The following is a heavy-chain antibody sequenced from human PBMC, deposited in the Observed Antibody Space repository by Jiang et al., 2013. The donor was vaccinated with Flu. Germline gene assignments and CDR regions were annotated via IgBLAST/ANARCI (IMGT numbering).Heavy chain of an antibody. D-gene: IGHD2-2*01. V-gene: IGHV3-15*01. J-gene: IGHJ4*02. CDR3: TRDRYCSSTTCPLTFDC. Sequence: VQLVESGGGLVEPGGSLRLSCAASGFSFSDTWMSWVRRAPGKGLEWVGRIKSKIDGETTDYAAPVKGRFTISRDDSKTTVYLQMSSLKTEDTAVYYCTRDRYCSSTTCPLTFDCWGQGTLVTVSS. CDR2: IKSKIDGETT. CDR1: GFSFSDTW.